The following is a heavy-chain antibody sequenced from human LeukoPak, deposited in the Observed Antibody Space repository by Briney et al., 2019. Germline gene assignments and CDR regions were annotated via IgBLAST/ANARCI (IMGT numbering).Heavy chain of an antibody. Sequence: ASVKVSCKASGYTFTNYAMHWVRQAPGQGLEWMGGIIPIFGTANYAQKFQGRVTITADESTSTAYMELSSLRSEDTAVYYCARLRFGSGWYYFDYWGQGTLVTVSS. V-gene: IGHV1-69*13. CDR2: IIPIFGTA. CDR1: GYTFTNYA. D-gene: IGHD6-19*01. J-gene: IGHJ4*02. CDR3: ARLRFGSGWYYFDY.